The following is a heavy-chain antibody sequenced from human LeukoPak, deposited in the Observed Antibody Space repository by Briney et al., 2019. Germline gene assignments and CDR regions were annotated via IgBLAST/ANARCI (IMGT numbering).Heavy chain of an antibody. J-gene: IGHJ4*02. Sequence: GGSLRLSCTASGFTFSSSAMSWVRQAPGKGLEWVSSISGSGSGGGTYYADSVKGRFTISRDNSKNTLYLQMNSLRAEDTAVYSCAKSGYNRFDYWGQGTLVTVSS. D-gene: IGHD5-24*01. CDR2: ISGSGSGGGT. CDR3: AKSGYNRFDY. V-gene: IGHV3-23*01. CDR1: GFTFSSSA.